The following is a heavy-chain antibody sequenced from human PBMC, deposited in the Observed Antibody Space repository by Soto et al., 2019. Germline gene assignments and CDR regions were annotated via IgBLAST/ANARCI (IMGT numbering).Heavy chain of an antibody. CDR1: GFIFGDHW. D-gene: IGHD6-13*01. J-gene: IGHJ5*02. V-gene: IGHV3-21*04. CDR3: AKDRRSSSGP. Sequence: PGGSLRLSCAASGFIFGDHWMSWIRQAPGKGLEWVSSISSSSSYIYYADSVKGRFTISRDNAKNTLYLQMNSLRAEDTAVYYCAKDRRSSSGPWGQGTLVTVSS. CDR2: ISSSSSYI.